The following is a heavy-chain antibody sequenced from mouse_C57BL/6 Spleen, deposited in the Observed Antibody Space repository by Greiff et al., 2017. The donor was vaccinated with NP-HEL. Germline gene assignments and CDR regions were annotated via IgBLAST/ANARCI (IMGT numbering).Heavy chain of an antibody. CDR2: IDPEDGDT. V-gene: IGHV14-1*01. CDR3: TTPYYCGSSYGGFAY. J-gene: IGHJ3*01. Sequence: VQLQQSGAELVRPGASVKLSCTASGFNIKDYYMHWVKQRPEQGLEWIGRIDPEDGDTEYAPKFQGKATMTDDTSTNTAYLQLSSLTSEDTAVYYCTTPYYCGSSYGGFAYWGQGTLVTVSA. D-gene: IGHD1-1*01. CDR1: GFNIKDYY.